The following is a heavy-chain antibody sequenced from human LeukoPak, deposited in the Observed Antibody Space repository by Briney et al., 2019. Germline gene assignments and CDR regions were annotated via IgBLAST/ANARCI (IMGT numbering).Heavy chain of an antibody. J-gene: IGHJ4*02. V-gene: IGHV4-39*01. Sequence: PSETLSLTCTVSGGSISSSSYYWGWIRQPPGKGLEWIGSIYYSGSTYYNPSLKSRVTISVDTSKNQFSLKLSPVTAADTAVYYCAIAAIVGATFWGQGTLVTVSS. CDR2: IYYSGST. CDR3: AIAAIVGATF. CDR1: GGSISSSSYY. D-gene: IGHD1-26*01.